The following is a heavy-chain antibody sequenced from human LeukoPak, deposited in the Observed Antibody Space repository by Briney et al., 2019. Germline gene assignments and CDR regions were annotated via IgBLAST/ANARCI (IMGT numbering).Heavy chain of an antibody. CDR2: ISYDGSNK. D-gene: IGHD6-13*01. V-gene: IGHV3-30*18. CDR3: AKGGAKGHSSSWYPLDY. J-gene: IGHJ4*02. CDR1: GFTFSSYG. Sequence: GGSLRLSCAASGFTFSSYGMRWVRQAPGKGLEWVAVISYDGSNKYYADSVKGRFTISRDNSKNTLYLQMNSLRAEDTAVYYCAKGGAKGHSSSWYPLDYWGQGTLVTVSS.